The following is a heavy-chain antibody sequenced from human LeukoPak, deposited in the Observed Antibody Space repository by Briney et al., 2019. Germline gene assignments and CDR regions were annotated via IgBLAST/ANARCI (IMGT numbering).Heavy chain of an antibody. J-gene: IGHJ4*02. CDR2: ISGSGGGT. D-gene: IGHD1-26*01. CDR1: GFSFSTCA. CDR3: SKGGSIVGPTYFDF. Sequence: PGGSLRLSCAASGFSFSTCAMTWVRQAPGKGLEWVSAISGSGGGTYYIDSVKGRFTISRDNSKNIVDLQMNNLRAEDTAVYYCSKGGSIVGPTYFDFWGQGTLVTVSS. V-gene: IGHV3-23*01.